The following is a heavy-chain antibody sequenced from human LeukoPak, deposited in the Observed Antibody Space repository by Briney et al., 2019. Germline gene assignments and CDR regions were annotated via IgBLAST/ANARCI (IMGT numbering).Heavy chain of an antibody. CDR2: ISYDGSTK. CDR3: ARGTYMGETPYYCMDV. D-gene: IGHD2-2*02. V-gene: IGHV3-30*04. Sequence: GGSLRLSCAASGFTFSSYDMHWVRQAPGKGLEWVAYISYDGSTKYYADSVKGRFTISRDNSKNTLFLQMNSLRAEDTAVYYCARGTYMGETPYYCMDVWDKGTTATASS. J-gene: IGHJ6*04. CDR1: GFTFSSYD.